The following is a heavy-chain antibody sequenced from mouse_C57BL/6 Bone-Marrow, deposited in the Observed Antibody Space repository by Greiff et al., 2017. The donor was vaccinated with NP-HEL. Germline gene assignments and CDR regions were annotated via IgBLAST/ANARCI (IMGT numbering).Heavy chain of an antibody. J-gene: IGHJ4*01. V-gene: IGHV1-85*01. CDR2: NNPRDGST. Sequence: VQLQQSGPELVKPGASVKLSCKVSGYTITSYDKNWVKQRPGQGLEWSGWNNPRDGSTKYNATFKGKATLTVDTSSRTAYMELHSLTSEDSAVYFCARGPYAMDYWGQGTSVTVSS. CDR3: ARGPYAMDY. CDR1: GYTITSYD.